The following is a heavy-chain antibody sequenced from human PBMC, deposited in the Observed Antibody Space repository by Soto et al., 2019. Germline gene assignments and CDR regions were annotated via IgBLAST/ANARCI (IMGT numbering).Heavy chain of an antibody. Sequence: EVXXXXSXGGLXXXXGSLRXXCAAXGFTFRSYWMHWVRQVPGKGLGWVSLIDSDGSSTNYVDSVKGRFTIXXXXXXXXXXXXXXXLRTEDTGVYYCASPVAAAGTHLYFYGLDAWGQGTTVTVSS. J-gene: IGHJ6*01. CDR2: IDSDGSST. CDR3: ASPVAAAGTHLYFYGLDA. CDR1: GFTFRSYW. V-gene: IGHV3-74*01. D-gene: IGHD6-25*01.